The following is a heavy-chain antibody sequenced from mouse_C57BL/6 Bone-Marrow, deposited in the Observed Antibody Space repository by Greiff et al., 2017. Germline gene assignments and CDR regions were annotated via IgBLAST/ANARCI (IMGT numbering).Heavy chain of an antibody. CDR3: ARHVRRWYAVAMDY. Sequence: EVQLVESGGDLVKPGGSLKLSCAASGFTFSSYGMSWVRQTPDKRLVWVATISSGGSYTYYTDSVKGRFTISRDDAKNTLYLQMSSLKSEDTGMYYCARHVRRWYAVAMDYWGQGASVTVSS. CDR1: GFTFSSYG. V-gene: IGHV5-6*01. CDR2: ISSGGSYT. J-gene: IGHJ4*01. D-gene: IGHD2-1*01.